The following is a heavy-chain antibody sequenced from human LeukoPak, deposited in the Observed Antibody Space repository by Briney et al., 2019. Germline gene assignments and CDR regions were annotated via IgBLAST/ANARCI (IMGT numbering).Heavy chain of an antibody. CDR2: INAGNGNT. V-gene: IGHV1-3*01. Sequence: ASVKVSCKASGYTFTSYAMHWVRQAPGQRLEWMGWINAGNGNTKYSQKFQGRVTITRDTSASTAYMELSSLRSDDTAVYYCARDLSTLGAHDFDYWGQGTLVTVSS. CDR3: ARDLSTLGAHDFDY. CDR1: GYTFTSYA. J-gene: IGHJ4*02. D-gene: IGHD1-26*01.